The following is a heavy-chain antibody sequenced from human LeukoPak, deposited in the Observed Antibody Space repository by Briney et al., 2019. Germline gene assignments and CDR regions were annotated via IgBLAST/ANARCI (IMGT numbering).Heavy chain of an antibody. CDR3: ARGPLSSGWYYFDY. CDR1: GGSISSSSYY. V-gene: IGHV4-61*01. D-gene: IGHD6-19*01. Sequence: SETLSLTCTVSGGSISSSSYYWSWIRQPPGKGLEWIGYIYYSGSTNYNPSLKSRVTISVDTSKNQFSLKLSSVTAADTAVYYCARGPLSSGWYYFDYWGQGTLVTVSS. CDR2: IYYSGST. J-gene: IGHJ4*02.